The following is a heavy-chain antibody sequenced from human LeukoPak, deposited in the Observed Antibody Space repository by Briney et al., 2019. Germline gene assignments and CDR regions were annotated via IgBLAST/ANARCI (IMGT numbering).Heavy chain of an antibody. V-gene: IGHV4-31*03. Sequence: NPSQTLSLTCTVSGGSISSGGYYWSWIRQHPGKGLEWIGYIYYSGSTYYNPSLKSRVTISVDTSKNQFSLKLSSVTAADTAVYYCARGDRGLPNEYYFDYWGQGTLVTVSS. D-gene: IGHD1-26*01. CDR1: GGSISSGGYY. J-gene: IGHJ4*02. CDR3: ARGDRGLPNEYYFDY. CDR2: IYYSGST.